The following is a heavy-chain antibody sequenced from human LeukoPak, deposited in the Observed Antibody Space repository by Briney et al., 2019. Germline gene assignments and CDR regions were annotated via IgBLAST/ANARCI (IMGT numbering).Heavy chain of an antibody. CDR3: ARVGTGQSFELELITSYYFDY. J-gene: IGHJ4*02. CDR2: INPNSGGT. CDR1: GYTFTGYY. Sequence: ASVKVSFKTSGYTFTGYYMHWVRQAPGQGLEWMGWINPNSGGTNYAQKFQGRVTMTRDTSISTAYMELSRLRSDDTAVYYCARVGTGQSFELELITSYYFDYWGQGTLVTVSS. D-gene: IGHD3-10*01. V-gene: IGHV1-2*02.